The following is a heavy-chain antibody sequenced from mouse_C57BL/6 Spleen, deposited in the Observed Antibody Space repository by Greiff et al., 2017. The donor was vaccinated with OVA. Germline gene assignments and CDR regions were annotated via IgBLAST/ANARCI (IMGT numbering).Heavy chain of an antibody. D-gene: IGHD2-12*01. Sequence: QVQLQQSGAELARPGASVKMSCKASGYTFTSYTMHWVKQRPGQGLEWIGYINPSSGYTKYNQKFKDKATLTADKSSSTAYMQLSSLTSEDSAVYYCARSLYDGYFDVWGTGTTVTGSS. CDR3: ARSLYDGYFDV. V-gene: IGHV1-4*01. CDR2: INPSSGYT. J-gene: IGHJ1*03. CDR1: GYTFTSYT.